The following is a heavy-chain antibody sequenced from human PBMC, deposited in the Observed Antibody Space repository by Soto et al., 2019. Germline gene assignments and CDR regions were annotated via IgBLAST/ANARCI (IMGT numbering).Heavy chain of an antibody. CDR2: INPSNGYT. V-gene: IGHV1-46*02. CDR1: GFSFNTYY. CDR3: ARDWPDTYCGGDCPLGYYYHGMDV. J-gene: IGHJ6*02. Sequence: QVQLVQSGAELKKPGASVSLSCKAYGFSFNTYYIHWVRQSPGEGLQWMGVINPSNGYTRYPQKFQGTVTMTADTSTTTVYLELSGLKSEDTAVYFCARDWPDTYCGGDCPLGYYYHGMDVWGQGTAVTVSS. D-gene: IGHD2-21*02.